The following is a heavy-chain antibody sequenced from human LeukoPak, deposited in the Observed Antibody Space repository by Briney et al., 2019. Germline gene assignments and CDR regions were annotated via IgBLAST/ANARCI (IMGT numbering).Heavy chain of an antibody. CDR1: GGTFSSYA. J-gene: IGHJ6*04. CDR2: IIPIFGTA. CDR3: ARDTMVRGVHYYYYYGMDV. V-gene: IGHV1-69*06. D-gene: IGHD3-10*01. Sequence: EASVKVSCKASGGTFSSYAISWVRQAPGQGLEWMGGIIPIFGTANYAQKFQGRVTITADKSTSTAYMELSSLRSEDTAVYYCARDTMVRGVHYYYYYGMDVWGKGTTVTVSS.